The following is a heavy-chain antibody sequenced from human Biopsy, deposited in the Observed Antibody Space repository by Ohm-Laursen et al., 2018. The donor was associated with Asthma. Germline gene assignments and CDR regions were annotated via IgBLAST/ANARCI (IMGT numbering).Heavy chain of an antibody. J-gene: IGHJ4*01. V-gene: IGHV3-53*01. D-gene: IGHD3-22*01. CDR3: ARGDSSNWSHYYFDY. CDR1: GFAVSSDY. Sequence: SLRLSCLPSGFAVSSDYMFWVGQAPRKGLEWVSVIYSGGTSHTADSVRGRFTISRDYTKNTLYLQMHSLRAEDTAVYYCARGDSSNWSHYYFDYWGQGTLVTVSS. CDR2: IYSGGTS.